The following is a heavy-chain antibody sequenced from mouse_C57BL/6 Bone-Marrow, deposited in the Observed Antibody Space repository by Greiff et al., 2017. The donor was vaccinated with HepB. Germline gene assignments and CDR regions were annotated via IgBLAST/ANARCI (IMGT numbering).Heavy chain of an antibody. J-gene: IGHJ4*01. D-gene: IGHD2-5*01. CDR3: TTWDYSNLYAMDY. CDR2: IYPRSGNT. CDR1: GYTFTSYG. V-gene: IGHV1-81*01. Sequence: QVQLQQSGAELARPGASVKLSCKASGYTFTSYGISWVKQRTGQGLEWIGEIYPRSGNTYYNEKFKGKATLTADKSSNTAYLQLSSLTSEDTAVYYCTTWDYSNLYAMDYWGQGTSVTVSS.